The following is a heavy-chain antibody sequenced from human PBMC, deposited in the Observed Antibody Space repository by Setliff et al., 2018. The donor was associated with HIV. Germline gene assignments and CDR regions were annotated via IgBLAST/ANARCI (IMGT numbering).Heavy chain of an antibody. D-gene: IGHD3-10*01. CDR1: GDTFDSYA. V-gene: IGHV1-69*13. Sequence: EASVKVSCKASGDTFDSYAVSWVRQAPGQGLEWMGGIIPIFGTSNHAQKFQGRVTITADESTSTAYMELSSLRSEDTAVYYCAREGVSLWFGELPSSHYMDVWGKGTTVTVSS. CDR2: IIPIFGTS. CDR3: AREGVSLWFGELPSSHYMDV. J-gene: IGHJ6*03.